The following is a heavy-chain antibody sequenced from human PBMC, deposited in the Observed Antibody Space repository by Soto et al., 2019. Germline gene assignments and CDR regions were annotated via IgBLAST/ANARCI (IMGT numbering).Heavy chain of an antibody. V-gene: IGHV3-33*01. CDR3: ARDWWEEPAGKETVSQFDY. D-gene: IGHD6-13*01. Sequence: QMQLVESGGGVVQPGRSLTLSCTASGFAFSNYGIHWVRQAPGRGLEWVAVIWSDGTKKFYAGSVRGRFTISRDNSKNTIYLQMNSLRAEDTAVYYCARDWWEEPAGKETVSQFDYWGQGTLVTVSS. CDR1: GFAFSNYG. CDR2: IWSDGTKK. J-gene: IGHJ4*02.